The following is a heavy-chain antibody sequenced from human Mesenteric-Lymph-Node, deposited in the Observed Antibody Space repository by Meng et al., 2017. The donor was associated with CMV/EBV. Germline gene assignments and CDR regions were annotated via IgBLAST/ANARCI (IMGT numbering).Heavy chain of an antibody. Sequence: SETLSLTCSVSGYSINGGYYWGWVRQPPGKGLEWIGNMHRGGNTYYNPSLESRVTISLDTSKNEVSLKLISVTAADSAIYYCTRDADHYYNLDVWGQGTTVTVSS. CDR1: GYSINGGYY. V-gene: IGHV4-38-2*02. J-gene: IGHJ6*03. CDR3: TRDADHYYNLDV. CDR2: MHRGGNT.